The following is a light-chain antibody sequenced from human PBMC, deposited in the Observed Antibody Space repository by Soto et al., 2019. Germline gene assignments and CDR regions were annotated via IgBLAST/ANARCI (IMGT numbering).Light chain of an antibody. V-gene: IGKV1-9*01. J-gene: IGKJ4*01. Sequence: IQLTQSPSSLSASVGDRVTITCRASQGISSYLAWYQQKPGKAPKLLIYAASTLQSGVTSRFSGSGSGTDFTLTISSLQPEEFATYCCQQLNSYPLAFGGGTKVEIK. CDR3: QQLNSYPLA. CDR2: AAS. CDR1: QGISSY.